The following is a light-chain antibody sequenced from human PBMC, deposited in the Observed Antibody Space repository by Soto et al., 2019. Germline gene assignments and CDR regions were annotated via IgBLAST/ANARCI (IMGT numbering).Light chain of an antibody. CDR1: SSNIGAGYD. J-gene: IGLJ1*01. V-gene: IGLV1-40*01. CDR2: GNS. Sequence: QSVLTQPASVSGAPGQRVTISCTGSSSNIGAGYDVHWYQQLPGTAPKLLIYGNSNRPSGVPDRFSGSKSGTPASLAITGLPAEDEADYYCQSYDSSLSGDVFRTGTQVTVL. CDR3: QSYDSSLSGDV.